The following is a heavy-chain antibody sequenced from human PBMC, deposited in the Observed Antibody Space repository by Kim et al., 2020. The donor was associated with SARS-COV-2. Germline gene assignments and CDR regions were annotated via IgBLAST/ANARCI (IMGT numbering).Heavy chain of an antibody. CDR3: AKVLTSHAWYYYGSGSYYNPGLVWYFDY. CDR1: GFTFSSYA. Sequence: GGSLRLSCAASGFTFSSYAMSWVRQAPGKGLEWVSAISGSGGSTYYADSVKGRFTISRDNSKNTLYLQMNSLRAEDTAVYYCAKVLTSHAWYYYGSGSYYNPGLVWYFDYWGQGTLVTVSS. D-gene: IGHD3-10*01. V-gene: IGHV3-23*01. CDR2: ISGSGGST. J-gene: IGHJ4*02.